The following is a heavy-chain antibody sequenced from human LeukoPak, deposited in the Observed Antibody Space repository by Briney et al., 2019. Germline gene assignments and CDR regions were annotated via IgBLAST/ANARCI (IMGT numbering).Heavy chain of an antibody. Sequence: TGGSLRLSCAASGFTFSSYWMNWVRRAPGKGLEWVANIKRDGNEKNYVDSVRGRFSISRDNAKNSLYLQMDSLRAEDTAVYYCAKEGAYPIITYDSWGQGALGTVSS. D-gene: IGHD3-10*01. CDR2: IKRDGNEK. CDR1: GFTFSSYW. V-gene: IGHV3-7*01. J-gene: IGHJ5*01. CDR3: AKEGAYPIITYDS.